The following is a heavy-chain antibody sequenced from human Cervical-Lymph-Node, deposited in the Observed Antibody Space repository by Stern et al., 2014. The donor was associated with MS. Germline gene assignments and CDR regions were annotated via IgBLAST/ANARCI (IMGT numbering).Heavy chain of an antibody. Sequence: VQLVESGSELKKPGASVKVSCKASGYTFTSYAMNWVRQAPGQGLEWMGWINTNTGNPTYAQGFTGRFVFSLDTSVSTAYLQISSLKAEDTAVYYCARDQRTAMVTDYYCGMDVWGQGTTVTVSS. D-gene: IGHD5-18*01. J-gene: IGHJ6*02. CDR1: GYTFTSYA. V-gene: IGHV7-4-1*02. CDR3: ARDQRTAMVTDYYCGMDV. CDR2: INTNTGNP.